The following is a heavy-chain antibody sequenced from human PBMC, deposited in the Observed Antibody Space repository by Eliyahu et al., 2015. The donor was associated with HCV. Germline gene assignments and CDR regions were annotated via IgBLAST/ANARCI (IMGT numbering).Heavy chain of an antibody. V-gene: IGHV3-30*18. J-gene: IGHJ4*02. CDR1: GFTFXSYG. D-gene: IGHD6-19*01. Sequence: QVQLVESGGGVVQPGRSLRLSCAASGFTFXSYGMHWVRQAPGKGLEWVAVISYDGSNKYYADSVKGRFTISRDNSKNTLYLQMNSLRAEDTAVYYCAKARRSSGWDSFDYWGQGTLVTVSS. CDR3: AKARRSSGWDSFDY. CDR2: ISYDGSNK.